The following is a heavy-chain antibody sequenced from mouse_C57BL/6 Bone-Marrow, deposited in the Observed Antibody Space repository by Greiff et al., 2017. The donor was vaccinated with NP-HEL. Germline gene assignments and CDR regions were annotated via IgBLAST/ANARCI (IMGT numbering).Heavy chain of an antibody. D-gene: IGHD2-10*02. CDR1: GFTFNTYA. CDR2: IRRKSSNYAT. V-gene: IGHV10-3*01. CDR3: VREGYGPYCYAMDY. Sequence: EVQRVESGGGLVQPKGSLKLSCAASGFTFNTYAMHWVRQAPGQGLEWVARIRRKSSNYATYYADSVKDRFTISRDDSESMLYMQMNNLKTEDTAMYYCVREGYGPYCYAMDYGGQGTSVTVSS. J-gene: IGHJ4*01.